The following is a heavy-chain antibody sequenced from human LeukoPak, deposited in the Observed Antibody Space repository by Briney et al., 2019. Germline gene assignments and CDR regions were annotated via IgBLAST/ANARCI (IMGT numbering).Heavy chain of an antibody. J-gene: IGHJ4*02. CDR2: INHSGST. Sequence: SETLSLTCAVCGGSFSGYYWSWIRQPPGKGLEWIGEINHSGSTNYNPSLKSRVTISVDTSKNQFSLKLSSVTAADTAVYYCARGRITMVRGVRVFDYWGQGTLVTVSS. D-gene: IGHD3-10*01. V-gene: IGHV4-34*01. CDR3: ARGRITMVRGVRVFDY. CDR1: GGSFSGYY.